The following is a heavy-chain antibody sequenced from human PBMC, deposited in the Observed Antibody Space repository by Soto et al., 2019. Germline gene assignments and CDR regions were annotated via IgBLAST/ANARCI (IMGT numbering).Heavy chain of an antibody. CDR1: GFTFSSYA. V-gene: IGHV3-30-3*01. J-gene: IGHJ6*02. D-gene: IGHD4-17*01. CDR3: ARELEFVNDYGDYPHYGMDV. Sequence: GGSLRLSCAASGFTFSSYAMHWVRQAPGKGLEWVAVISYDGSNKYYADSVKGRFTISRDNSKNTLYLQMNSLRAEDTAVYYCARELEFVNDYGDYPHYGMDVWGQGTTVTVSS. CDR2: ISYDGSNK.